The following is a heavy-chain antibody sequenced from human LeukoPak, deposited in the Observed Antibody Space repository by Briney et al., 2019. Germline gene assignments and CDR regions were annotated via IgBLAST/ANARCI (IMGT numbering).Heavy chain of an antibody. J-gene: IGHJ5*02. CDR2: FKQDVSEK. V-gene: IGHV3-7*01. Sequence: GGSLRLSCAASGFTFSSYWMSWVRQAPGKGLEWVANFKQDVSEKYYVDSVKGRFTISRDNAKNSLYLQMNSLRAEDTAVYYCARSLGAGTTSNWFDPWGQGTLVTVSS. CDR3: ARSLGAGTTSNWFDP. CDR1: GFTFSSYW. D-gene: IGHD1-7*01.